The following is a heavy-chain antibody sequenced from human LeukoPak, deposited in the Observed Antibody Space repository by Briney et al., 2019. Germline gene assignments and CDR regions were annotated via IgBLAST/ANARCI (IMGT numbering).Heavy chain of an antibody. Sequence: PGGSLRLSCAASGFTFSTYSMNWVRQAPGKGLEWVSYISSSSSTIYYADSVKGRFTISRDKAKNSLYLQMNSLRAEDTAVYYCAREVAGLWGQGTLVTVSS. V-gene: IGHV3-48*01. CDR2: ISSSSSTI. CDR3: AREVAGL. J-gene: IGHJ4*02. CDR1: GFTFSTYS.